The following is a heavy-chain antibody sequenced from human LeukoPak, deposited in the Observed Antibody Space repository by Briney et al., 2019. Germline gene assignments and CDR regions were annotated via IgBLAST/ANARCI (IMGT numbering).Heavy chain of an antibody. CDR1: GFTFSSYA. V-gene: IGHV3-30*04. D-gene: IGHD3-10*01. CDR3: AREIGTGSYYNVYYCGMDV. J-gene: IGHJ6*04. Sequence: GRSLRLSCTASGFTFSSYAMHWVRQAPGKGLEWVAVISYDGSIKYYADSVKGRFTISRDNSKNTLYLQMNSLRAEDTAVYYCAREIGTGSYYNVYYCGMDVWGKGTTVTVSS. CDR2: ISYDGSIK.